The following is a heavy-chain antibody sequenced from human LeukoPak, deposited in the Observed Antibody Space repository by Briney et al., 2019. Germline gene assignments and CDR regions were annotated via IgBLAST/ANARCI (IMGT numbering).Heavy chain of an antibody. CDR1: GFTFSRSW. J-gene: IGHJ4*02. D-gene: IGHD3-22*01. CDR2: IKQDGSEQ. Sequence: GGSLRLSCAASGFTFSRSWMNWVRQAPGKGLEWVANIKQDGSEQYYVDSVKGRFTISRDNAKNSLFLQMNSLRAEDTAVYYCARGNLYYDSSGFDYWGQGTLVTVSS. V-gene: IGHV3-7*01. CDR3: ARGNLYYDSSGFDY.